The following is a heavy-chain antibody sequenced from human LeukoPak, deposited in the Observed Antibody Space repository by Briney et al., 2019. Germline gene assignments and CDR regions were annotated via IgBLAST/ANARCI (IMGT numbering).Heavy chain of an antibody. CDR1: GFTFSSYA. CDR3: AKDRPGSFKD. Sequence: PGGSLRLSCAASGFTFSSYAMSWVRQAPGKGLEWVSAISGSGFDTFYTDSVKGRFTISRDNSKNTLYLQMHSLRAEDTAVYYCAKDRPGSFKDWGQGTLVTVSS. V-gene: IGHV3-23*01. D-gene: IGHD3-10*01. J-gene: IGHJ4*02. CDR2: ISGSGFDT.